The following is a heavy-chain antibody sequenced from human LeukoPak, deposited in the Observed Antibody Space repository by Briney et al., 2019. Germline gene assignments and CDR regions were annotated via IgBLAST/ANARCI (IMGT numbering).Heavy chain of an antibody. D-gene: IGHD2-2*01. J-gene: IGHJ6*03. CDR2: INPNSGVT. CDR1: GYTFTGYY. Sequence: ASVKVSCKASGYTFTGYYLHWVRQAPGQGLEWMGWINPNSGVTKYAQKFQGRVTMTRDTSITTAYMELNSLRSDDTAVYYCARVPAVPHPHYYMDVWGKGTTVTVSS. CDR3: ARVPAVPHPHYYMDV. V-gene: IGHV1-2*02.